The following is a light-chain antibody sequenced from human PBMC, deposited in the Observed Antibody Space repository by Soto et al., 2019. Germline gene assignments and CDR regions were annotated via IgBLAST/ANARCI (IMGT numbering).Light chain of an antibody. CDR3: QQYNDWPPYT. V-gene: IGKV3-15*01. Sequence: EIVMTQSPATLSVSPGGRATLSCRASQSVSSNLAWYQQKPGQAPRLLIYGASTRATGIPVRFSGSGSGIEFTLTISSLQSEDFAVYYCQQYNDWPPYTFGQGTKLEIK. CDR2: GAS. CDR1: QSVSSN. J-gene: IGKJ2*01.